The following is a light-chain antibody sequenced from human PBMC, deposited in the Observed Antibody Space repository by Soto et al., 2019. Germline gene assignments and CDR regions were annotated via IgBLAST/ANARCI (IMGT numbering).Light chain of an antibody. Sequence: QSVLTQPASVSGSPGQSITISCTGTSSDVGNYNLVSWYQQHPGKAPKLMIFEVTKRPSGVSNRFSGSKSGNTASLTISGLQAEDEAYYYCCSYAGSRTVIFGGGTKLTVL. V-gene: IGLV2-23*02. CDR2: EVT. J-gene: IGLJ2*01. CDR3: CSYAGSRTVI. CDR1: SSDVGNYNL.